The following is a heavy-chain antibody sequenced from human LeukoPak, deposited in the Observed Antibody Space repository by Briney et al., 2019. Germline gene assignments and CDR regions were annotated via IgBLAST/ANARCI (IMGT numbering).Heavy chain of an antibody. Sequence: SVKVSCKASGGTFSSYAISWVRLAPGQGLEWMGGIIPIFGTANYAQKFQGRVTITADESTSTAYMELSSLRSEDTAVYYRARATVVVPAALYNWFDPWGQGTLVTVSS. CDR3: ARATVVVPAALYNWFDP. V-gene: IGHV1-69*01. J-gene: IGHJ5*02. D-gene: IGHD2-2*01. CDR1: GGTFSSYA. CDR2: IIPIFGTA.